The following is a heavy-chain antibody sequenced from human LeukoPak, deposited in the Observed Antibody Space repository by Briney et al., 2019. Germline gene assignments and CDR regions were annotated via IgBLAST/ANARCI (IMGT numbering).Heavy chain of an antibody. V-gene: IGHV3-9*01. Sequence: GRSLRLSCAVSGFTFDDYAMHWVRQVPGKGLEWVSGINWNSDSIGYAVRGRFTISRDNAKNSLYLQMNSLRAEDTAVYYCARDVGDIVVVPADPWGQGTLVTVSS. J-gene: IGHJ5*02. CDR2: INWNSDSI. CDR3: ARDVGDIVVVPADP. D-gene: IGHD2-2*01. CDR1: GFTFDDYA.